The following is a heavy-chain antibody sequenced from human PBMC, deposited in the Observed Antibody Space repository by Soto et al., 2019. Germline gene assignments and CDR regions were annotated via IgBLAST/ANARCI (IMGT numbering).Heavy chain of an antibody. V-gene: IGHV1-2*02. J-gene: IGHJ5*02. Sequence: ANVSCKASGYTFTDYNMHWVRQAPGQGIEWMGWINPNSGGTNYAQKLQGRVTMTTDTSTSTAYMELRSLRSDDTAVYYCARACSGYDSANWFDLWGQGTLVTVSS. CDR3: ARACSGYDSANWFDL. CDR2: INPNSGGT. D-gene: IGHD5-12*01. CDR1: GYTFTDYN.